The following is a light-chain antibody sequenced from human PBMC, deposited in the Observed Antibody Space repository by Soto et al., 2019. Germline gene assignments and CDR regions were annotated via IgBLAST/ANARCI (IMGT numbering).Light chain of an antibody. CDR3: QHFGGTTFT. CDR2: GAS. Sequence: EIVLTQSPGTLCLSPGEGATLSCRASQSVSSSYIAWYQQRPGQTPSLLIYGASTRATGIPDRFSCSGSGTHLTLPISRLEPGDFSVYYCQHFGGTTFTFGPGTRLEIK. CDR1: QSVSSSY. J-gene: IGKJ5*01. V-gene: IGKV3-20*01.